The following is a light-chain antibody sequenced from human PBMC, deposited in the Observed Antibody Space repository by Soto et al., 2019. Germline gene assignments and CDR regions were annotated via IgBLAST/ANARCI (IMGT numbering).Light chain of an antibody. Sequence: QSVLTQPPSVSAAPGQQVTISSSGSSSNIGNNYVSWYQQLPGTAPKLLIYDNNERPSGIPDRFSGSKSGTSATLGITGLQTGDDGDYYCGTWDSSLSANVFGTGTKLTVL. V-gene: IGLV1-51*01. J-gene: IGLJ1*01. CDR2: DNN. CDR1: SSNIGNNY. CDR3: GTWDSSLSANV.